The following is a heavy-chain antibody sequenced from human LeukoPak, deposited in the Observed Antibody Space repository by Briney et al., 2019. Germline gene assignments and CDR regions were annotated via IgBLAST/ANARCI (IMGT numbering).Heavy chain of an antibody. CDR3: ARRGGYSGHDFGGGPEGYLDF. J-gene: IGHJ4*02. D-gene: IGHD5-12*01. CDR1: GFTVSTHY. CDR2: IETGDKA. V-gene: IGHV3-53*01. Sequence: PGGSLRLSRAAPGFTVSTHYMNWVRQAPGKGLEWVSVIETGDKASYADSVKGRFTISRDDSNNKVFLHLNSVRVEDTAVYYCARRGGYSGHDFGGGPEGYLDFWGQGTVVTVSS.